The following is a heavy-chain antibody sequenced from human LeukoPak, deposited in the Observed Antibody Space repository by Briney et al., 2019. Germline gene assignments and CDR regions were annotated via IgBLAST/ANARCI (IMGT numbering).Heavy chain of an antibody. CDR1: GFTFSSYA. Sequence: GGSLRLSCAASGFTFSSYAMHWVRQAPGKGLEWVAVISYDGSNKYYADSVKGRFTISRDNSKNTLYLQMNSLRAEDTAVYYCAREGGGSDAFDIWGQGTMVTVSS. V-gene: IGHV3-30*04. D-gene: IGHD2-15*01. CDR3: AREGGGSDAFDI. CDR2: ISYDGSNK. J-gene: IGHJ3*02.